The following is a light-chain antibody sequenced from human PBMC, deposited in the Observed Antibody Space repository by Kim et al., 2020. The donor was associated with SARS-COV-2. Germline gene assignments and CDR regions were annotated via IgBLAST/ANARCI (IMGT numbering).Light chain of an antibody. CDR1: QCVSSH. Sequence: EIVMTQSPATLSVSPGERATLSCRASQCVSSHLAWYQQKPGQAPRLLIYGASTRATGIPARFSGSGSGTEFTLTISSLQSEDFAVYFCQQYNNWPPLTFGGGTKVDIK. CDR2: GAS. J-gene: IGKJ4*01. V-gene: IGKV3-15*01. CDR3: QQYNNWPPLT.